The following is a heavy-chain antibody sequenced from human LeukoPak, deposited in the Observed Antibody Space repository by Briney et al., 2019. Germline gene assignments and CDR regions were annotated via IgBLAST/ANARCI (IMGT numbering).Heavy chain of an antibody. CDR2: INPNSGGT. CDR3: ARDRAPQHYYYDSSGPGFDP. Sequence: ASVTVSFTASGYTFTVYYMHWVRQAPGQGLEWMGWINPNSGGTNYAQKFQGWVTMTRDTSISTAYMELSRLRSDDTAVYYCARDRAPQHYYYDSSGPGFDPWGQGTLVTVSS. D-gene: IGHD3-22*01. J-gene: IGHJ5*02. V-gene: IGHV1-2*04. CDR1: GYTFTVYY.